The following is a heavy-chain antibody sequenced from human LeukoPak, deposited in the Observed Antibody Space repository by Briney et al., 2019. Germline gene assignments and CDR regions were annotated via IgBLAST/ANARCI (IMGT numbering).Heavy chain of an antibody. CDR3: ARDRPGIAVAGDAFDI. Sequence: PSETLSLTCTVSGVSISSYYWSWIRQPPGKGLEWIGYIYNRGSTNYNPSLKSRVTISVDTSKNQFSLKLRSVTAADTAVYYCARDRPGIAVAGDAFDIWGQGTMVTVSS. J-gene: IGHJ3*02. D-gene: IGHD6-19*01. CDR1: GVSISSYY. V-gene: IGHV4-59*01. CDR2: IYNRGST.